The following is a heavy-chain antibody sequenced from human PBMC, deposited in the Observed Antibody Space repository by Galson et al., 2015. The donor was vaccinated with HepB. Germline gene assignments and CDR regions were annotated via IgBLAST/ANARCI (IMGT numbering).Heavy chain of an antibody. CDR1: GFTFSDYY. J-gene: IGHJ3*02. D-gene: IGHD3-10*01. CDR3: ARTGGGMVRGDDAFDI. CDR2: ISSSSSYT. Sequence: SLRLSCAASGFTFSDYYMSWIRQAPGKGLEWVSYISSSSSYTNYADSVKGRFTISRDNAKNSLYLQMNSLRAEDTAVYYCARTGGGMVRGDDAFDIWGQGTMVTVSS. V-gene: IGHV3-11*06.